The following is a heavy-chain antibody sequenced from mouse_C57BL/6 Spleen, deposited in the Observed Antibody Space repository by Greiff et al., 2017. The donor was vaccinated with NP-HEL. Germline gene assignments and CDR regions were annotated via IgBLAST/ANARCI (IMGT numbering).Heavy chain of an antibody. CDR1: GFTFSSYG. D-gene: IGHD4-1*01. V-gene: IGHV5-6*01. Sequence: EVQVVESGGDLVKPGGSLKLSCAASGFTFSSYGMSWVRQTPDKRLEWVATISSGGSYTYYPDSVKGRFTISRDNAKNTLYLQMSSLKSEDTAMYYCARQGNWDTGFAYWGQGTLVTVSA. CDR2: ISSGGSYT. CDR3: ARQGNWDTGFAY. J-gene: IGHJ3*01.